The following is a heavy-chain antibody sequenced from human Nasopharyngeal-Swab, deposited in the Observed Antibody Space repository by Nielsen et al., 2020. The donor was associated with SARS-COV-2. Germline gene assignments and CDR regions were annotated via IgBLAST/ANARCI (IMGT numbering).Heavy chain of an antibody. J-gene: IGHJ4*02. V-gene: IGHV3-64*01. CDR3: ARFGITGTTRASGFDY. D-gene: IGHD1-7*01. CDR2: ISSNGGST. Sequence: WIRQPPGKGLEYVSAISSNGGSTYYANSVKGRFTISRDNSKNTLYLPMGSLRAEDMAVYYCARFGITGTTRASGFDYWGQGTLVTVSS.